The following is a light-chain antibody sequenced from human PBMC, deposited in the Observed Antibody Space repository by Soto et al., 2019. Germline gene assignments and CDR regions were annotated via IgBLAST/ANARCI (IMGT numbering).Light chain of an antibody. V-gene: IGKV3-20*01. J-gene: IGKJ1*01. CDR2: GAS. Sequence: EIVLTQSPGSLSLSPGQRATLSCRVSQSIASNYLAWYQHKPGQAPRLLIYGASARATGIPDRFSGSGSGTDFTLTISRLEPEDLAVYYCHQYQDSPRTFGQGTKVDIK. CDR3: HQYQDSPRT. CDR1: QSIASNY.